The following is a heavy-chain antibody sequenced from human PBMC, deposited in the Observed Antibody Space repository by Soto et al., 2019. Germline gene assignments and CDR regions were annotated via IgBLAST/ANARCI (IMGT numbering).Heavy chain of an antibody. V-gene: IGHV3-23*01. CDR3: AKNGCGGDCYSSVAGNWFDP. J-gene: IGHJ5*02. CDR2: ISGSGGST. CDR1: GFTFSGNV. Sequence: GGSLRLSCVASGFTFSGNVMSWVRQAPGKGLEWISIISGSGGSTYYADSVKGRFTISRDNSNNTLYLQMHSLTAADTAVYYCAKNGCGGDCYSSVAGNWFDPWGQGTLVTVSS. D-gene: IGHD2-21*02.